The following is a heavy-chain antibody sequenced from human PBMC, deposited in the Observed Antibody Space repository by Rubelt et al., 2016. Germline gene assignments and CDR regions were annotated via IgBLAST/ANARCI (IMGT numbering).Heavy chain of an antibody. J-gene: IGHJ4*02. V-gene: IGHV4-31*09. CDR3: TSLRDYFDY. CDR1: GGSISSDGYY. CDR2: IHYSGNT. Sequence: QVQLQESGPGLVKPSQTLSLTCSVSGGSISSDGYYWTWIRQRPGKGLERIGYIHYSGNTYNNPSLKSRVTISVDTSKNQFSLKLSSVTAADTAVYYCTSLRDYFDYWGQGTLVTVSS.